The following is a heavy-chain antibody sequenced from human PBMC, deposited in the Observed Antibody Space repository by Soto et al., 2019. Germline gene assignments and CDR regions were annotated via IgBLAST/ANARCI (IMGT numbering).Heavy chain of an antibody. D-gene: IGHD4-17*01. CDR3: ARALRAPYGPPRKNDAFDI. J-gene: IGHJ3*02. CDR2: INPSGGST. CDR1: GYTFTSYY. V-gene: IGHV1-46*01. Sequence: GASVKVSCKASGYTFTSYYMHWVRQAPGQGLEWMGIINPSGGSTSYAQKYKGRVTMTRDTSTSTVYIELSSLRSEDTAVYYCARALRAPYGPPRKNDAFDIWGQGTMVTVSS.